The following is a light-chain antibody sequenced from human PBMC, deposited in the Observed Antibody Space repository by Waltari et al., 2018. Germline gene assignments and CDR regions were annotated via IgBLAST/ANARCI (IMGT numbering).Light chain of an antibody. CDR1: SGHSSNS. Sequence: QLVLTQSPSASASLGASVKLTCTLSSGHSSNSVAWHQQKPEKGPRYLMKVNSDGSHTKGDEIPDRFAGSSSGSERYLTISSLQSEDEADYYCQTGGHGTWVFGGGTKLTVV. CDR2: VNSDGSH. J-gene: IGLJ3*02. V-gene: IGLV4-69*01. CDR3: QTGGHGTWV.